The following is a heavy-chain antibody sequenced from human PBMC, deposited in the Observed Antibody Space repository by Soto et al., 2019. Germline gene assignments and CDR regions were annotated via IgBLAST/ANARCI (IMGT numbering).Heavy chain of an antibody. V-gene: IGHV1-69*06. Sequence: SVKVSCKASGGSLSTNPMSWVRQAPGQGLEWMGGTGSGTGPGNHAQKFQGRLTATADKSTSTVYMELTNLSSEDTAVYYCARRHSGGFFRFFDSWGQGTLVTVSS. CDR2: TGSGTGPG. J-gene: IGHJ4*02. D-gene: IGHD2-15*01. CDR1: GGSLSTNP. CDR3: ARRHSGGFFRFFDS.